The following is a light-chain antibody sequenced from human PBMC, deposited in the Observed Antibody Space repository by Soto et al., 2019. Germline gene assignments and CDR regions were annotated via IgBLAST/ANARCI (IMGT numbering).Light chain of an antibody. Sequence: IGLTQSPGILSLSPGERATLSYRASQSVSNNYLAWYQQKPGQAPRLLIYGASNRATGIPDRFSGSGSGTDFTLTISRLEPEDFAVYYCQQYGSSGTFGQGTKVEIK. CDR1: QSVSNNY. CDR3: QQYGSSGT. CDR2: GAS. V-gene: IGKV3-20*01. J-gene: IGKJ1*01.